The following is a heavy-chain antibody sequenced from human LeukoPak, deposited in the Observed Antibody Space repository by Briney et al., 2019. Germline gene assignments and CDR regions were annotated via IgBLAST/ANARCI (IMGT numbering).Heavy chain of an antibody. Sequence: PPETLSLTCTVSGGSISSSNYYWGWIRQPPGKGLEWIGSIYYSGSTYYSPSLKSRVTISVDTSKNQFSLKLSSVTAADTAVYYCAKDRKGRGFLAYSYFDYWGQGTLVTVSS. CDR2: IYYSGST. V-gene: IGHV4-39*07. D-gene: IGHD3-3*01. CDR1: GGSISSSNYY. CDR3: AKDRKGRGFLAYSYFDY. J-gene: IGHJ4*02.